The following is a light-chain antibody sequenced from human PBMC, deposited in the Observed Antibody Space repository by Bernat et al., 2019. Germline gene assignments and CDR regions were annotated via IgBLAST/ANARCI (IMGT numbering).Light chain of an antibody. CDR3: QQLDKFPIT. CDR2: GAS. J-gene: IGKJ5*01. CDR1: QVIGTY. V-gene: IGKV1-9*01. Sequence: DIQLTQSPSFLSASVGDRVTITCRASQVIGTYLAWYHQKPGKAPHLLIYGASTVQSGVPSRFSGSGSGTEFTLTSSSLQPEDSATDYCQQLDKFPITFGQGTRLEIK.